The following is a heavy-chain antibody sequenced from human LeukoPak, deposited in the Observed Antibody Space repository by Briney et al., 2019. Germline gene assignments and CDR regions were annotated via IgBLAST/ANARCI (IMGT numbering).Heavy chain of an antibody. D-gene: IGHD3-22*01. CDR1: GFAFSSYA. J-gene: IGHJ4*02. CDR2: ISSNGGST. Sequence: PGGSLRLSCAASGFAFSSYAMHWVRQAPGKGLEYVSAISSNGGSTYYANSVKGRFTISRDNSKNTLYLQMGSLRAEDMAVYYCARVTYYYDSSGPLGYWGQGTLVTVSS. V-gene: IGHV3-64*01. CDR3: ARVTYYYDSSGPLGY.